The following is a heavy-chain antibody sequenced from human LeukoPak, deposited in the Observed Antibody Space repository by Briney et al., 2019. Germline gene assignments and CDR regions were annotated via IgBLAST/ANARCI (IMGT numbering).Heavy chain of an antibody. Sequence: ASVKVSCKVSGYTLTELSMHWVRQAPGKGLEWMGGFDPEDGETIYAQKFQGRVTITADESTSTAYMELSSLRSEDTAVYYCATPGGYSGSYLNLEYAFDIWGQGTMVTVSS. J-gene: IGHJ3*02. D-gene: IGHD1-26*01. V-gene: IGHV1-24*01. CDR2: FDPEDGET. CDR1: GYTLTELS. CDR3: ATPGGYSGSYLNLEYAFDI.